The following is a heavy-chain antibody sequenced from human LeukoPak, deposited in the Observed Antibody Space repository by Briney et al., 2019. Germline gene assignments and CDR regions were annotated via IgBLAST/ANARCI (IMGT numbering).Heavy chain of an antibody. CDR2: IYYSGST. V-gene: IGHV4-59*08. CDR3: ARHAGVGATAIYDY. CDR1: GGSISSYY. Sequence: PSETLSLTCTVSGGSISSYYWSWIRQPPGKGLECIGYIYYSGSTNYNPSLKSRVTISVDTSKNQFSLKLSSVTAADTAVYYCARHAGVGATAIYDYWGQGTLVTVSS. D-gene: IGHD1-26*01. J-gene: IGHJ4*02.